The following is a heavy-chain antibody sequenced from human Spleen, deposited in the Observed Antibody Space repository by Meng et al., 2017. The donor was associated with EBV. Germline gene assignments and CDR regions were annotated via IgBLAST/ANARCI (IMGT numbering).Heavy chain of an antibody. CDR3: ARPFPSWQSPRLDPFGA. D-gene: IGHD6-19*01. CDR2: VHYTGST. V-gene: IGHV4-39*01. J-gene: IGHJ5*02. Sequence: HLRLRGSCPGQVYVSETLSLTCSGSGDCISSFNYWGWFRQPPGRGLDWIGSVHYTGSTYYRPSLKSRVTVSVDTSKNQFSLRLTSVTAADTAVYYCARPFPSWQSPRLDPFGAWGQGTLVTVSS. CDR1: GDCISSFNY.